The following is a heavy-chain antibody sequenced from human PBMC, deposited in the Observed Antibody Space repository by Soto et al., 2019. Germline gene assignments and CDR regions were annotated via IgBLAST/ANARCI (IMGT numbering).Heavy chain of an antibody. V-gene: IGHV3-13*01. CDR3: TRASFGVGMDL. D-gene: IGHD3-10*01. Sequence: GGSLRLSCAASGFTFSSYAMSWVRQVAGKGLEWVSSLGGAGAREYAESVKARFVISRDNANSLYLQMDSLRAGDTAIYYCTRASFGVGMDLWGQGTPVTVSS. CDR1: GFTFSSYA. J-gene: IGHJ6*02. CDR2: LGGAGAR.